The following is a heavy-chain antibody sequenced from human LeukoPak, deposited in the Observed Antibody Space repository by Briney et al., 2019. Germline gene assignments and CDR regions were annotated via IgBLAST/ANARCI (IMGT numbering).Heavy chain of an antibody. CDR2: IIPIFGTA. V-gene: IGHV1-69*01. CDR1: GGTFSSYA. Sequence: ASVKVSCKASGGTFSSYAISWVRQAPGQGLEWMGGIIPIFGTANYAQKFQGRVTITADESTSTAYMELSSLRSEDTAVYYCATARGLEWLLYHQRTYNWFDPWGQGTLVTVSS. D-gene: IGHD3-3*01. J-gene: IGHJ5*02. CDR3: ATARGLEWLLYHQRTYNWFDP.